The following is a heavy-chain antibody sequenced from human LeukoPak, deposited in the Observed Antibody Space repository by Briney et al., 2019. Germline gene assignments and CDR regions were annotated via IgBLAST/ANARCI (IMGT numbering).Heavy chain of an antibody. Sequence: SQTLSLTCAIFGDSVTSNTAAWNWIRQSPSRGLEWLGRTYYRYKRFNEYSKSVKSRATITADTSKNHISLHLNSATPEDTAVYYCARVKTGRPPRYYFGMDVWGQGTTVVVS. CDR2: TYYRYKRFN. CDR3: ARVKTGRPPRYYFGMDV. D-gene: IGHD3-16*02. V-gene: IGHV6-1*01. J-gene: IGHJ6*02. CDR1: GDSVTSNTAA.